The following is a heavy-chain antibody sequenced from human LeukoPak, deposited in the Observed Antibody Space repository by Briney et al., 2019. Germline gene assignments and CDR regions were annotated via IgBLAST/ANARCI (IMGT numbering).Heavy chain of an antibody. CDR1: GFTFSNAW. CDR2: IYSGGST. D-gene: IGHD6-13*01. V-gene: IGHV3-66*02. J-gene: IGHJ6*02. CDR3: AKAGYSSSWGANYGMDV. Sequence: GGSLRLSCAASGFTFSNAWMSWVRQAPGKGLEWVSVIYSGGSTYYADSVKGRFTISRDNSKNTLYLQMNSLRAEDTAVYYCAKAGYSSSWGANYGMDVWGQGTTVTVSS.